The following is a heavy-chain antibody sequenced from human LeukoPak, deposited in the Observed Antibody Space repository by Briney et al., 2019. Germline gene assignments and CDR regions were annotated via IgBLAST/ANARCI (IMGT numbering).Heavy chain of an antibody. CDR3: ASRVAAAGSYYFDY. J-gene: IGHJ4*02. D-gene: IGHD6-13*01. V-gene: IGHV3-30-3*01. CDR2: ISYDGSNK. Sequence: GRSLRLSCAASGFTFSSYAMHWVRQAPGKGLEWVAVISYDGSNKYYADSVKGRFTISRDNSKNTLYLQMNSLRAEDTAVYYCASRVAAAGSYYFDYWGQGTLVTVSS. CDR1: GFTFSSYA.